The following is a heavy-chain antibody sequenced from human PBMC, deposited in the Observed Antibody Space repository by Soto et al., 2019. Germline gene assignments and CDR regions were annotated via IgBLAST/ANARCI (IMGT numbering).Heavy chain of an antibody. CDR3: ATEFDYGNLNYYYNCMYL. CDR1: GFTFCSYS. V-gene: IGHV3-48*02. D-gene: IGHD4-17*01. CDR2: SSSSSRNI. Sequence: GGSLRLSCAASGFTFCSYSMNWVRQAPGKGLEWVSYSSSSSRNIYYADTVKGRLTISRDNAKNSLYLQMNSLRDEDTAVYYCATEFDYGNLNYYYNCMYLCGRGTTLTVSS. J-gene: IGHJ6*02.